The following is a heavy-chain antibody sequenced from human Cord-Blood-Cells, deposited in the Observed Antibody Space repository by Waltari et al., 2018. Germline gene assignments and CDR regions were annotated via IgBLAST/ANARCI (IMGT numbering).Heavy chain of an antibody. CDR1: GFSLSHSGRC. Sequence: QVTLREYGPALVKPTQTLTLTCTFSGFSLSHSGRCVRRKRQPPGRALEWLALIDWDDDKYYSTSLKSRLTISKDTSKNQVVLTMTNVDPLDTATYDCARSLGVAHTFDYWGQGTRVTVSS. CDR3: ARSLGVAHTFDY. CDR2: IDWDDDK. V-gene: IGHV2-70*01. D-gene: IGHD3-3*01. J-gene: IGHJ4*02.